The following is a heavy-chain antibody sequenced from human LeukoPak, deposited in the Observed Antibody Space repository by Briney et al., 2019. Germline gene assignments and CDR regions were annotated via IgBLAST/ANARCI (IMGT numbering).Heavy chain of an antibody. CDR2: ISGSGGST. V-gene: IGHV3-23*01. Sequence: GGSLRLSCAASGFTFSSYAMSWVRQAPGKGLEWVSAISGSGGSTYYADSVKGRFTISRDNSKNTLYLQMNSLRAEDTAVYYCAKGVVPAAMGYYYYIDVWGKGTTVTVSS. D-gene: IGHD2-2*01. CDR1: GFTFSSYA. CDR3: AKGVVPAAMGYYYYIDV. J-gene: IGHJ6*03.